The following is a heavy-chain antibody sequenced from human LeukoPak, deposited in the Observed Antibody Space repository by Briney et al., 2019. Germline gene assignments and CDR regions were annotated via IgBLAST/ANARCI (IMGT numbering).Heavy chain of an antibody. CDR1: GGSISSYY. V-gene: IGHV4-59*01. Sequence: PSETLSLTCTVSGGSISSYYWSWIRQPPGKGLEWIGYIYYSGSTNYNPSLKSRVTISVDTSKNQFSLKLSSVTAADTAAYYCARGSMVRGGDFDYWGQGTLVTVSS. CDR3: ARGSMVRGGDFDY. D-gene: IGHD3-10*01. CDR2: IYYSGST. J-gene: IGHJ4*02.